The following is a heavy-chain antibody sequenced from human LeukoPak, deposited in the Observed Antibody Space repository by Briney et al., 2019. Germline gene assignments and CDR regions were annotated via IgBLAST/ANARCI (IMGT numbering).Heavy chain of an antibody. V-gene: IGHV3-23*01. CDR1: GFTFSSYA. J-gene: IGHJ4*02. CDR2: ISGSGGST. D-gene: IGHD6-19*01. Sequence: GGSLRLSCAASGFTFSSYAMSWVRQAPGKGLGWVSAISGSGGSTYYADSVKGRFTISRDNSKNTLYLQMNSLRAEDTAVYYCAKSVAKQWLAPGDWGQGTLVTVSS. CDR3: AKSVAKQWLAPGD.